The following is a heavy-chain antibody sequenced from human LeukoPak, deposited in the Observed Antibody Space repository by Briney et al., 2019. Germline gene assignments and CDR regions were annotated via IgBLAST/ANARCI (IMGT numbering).Heavy chain of an antibody. J-gene: IGHJ4*02. Sequence: PSETLSLTCGVSGGSFSGFYWSWIRQSPGKGLEWIGEYNHFGSTNYNPSLKRRVTISVDTSKNQFSLKLSSVTAADTAVYYCARQDPGAIDYWGQGTLVTVSS. CDR3: ARQDPGAIDY. CDR2: YNHFGST. CDR1: GGSFSGFY. D-gene: IGHD2-15*01. V-gene: IGHV4-34*01.